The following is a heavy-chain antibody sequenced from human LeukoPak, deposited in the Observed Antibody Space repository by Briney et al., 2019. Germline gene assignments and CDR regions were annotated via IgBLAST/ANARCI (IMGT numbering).Heavy chain of an antibody. V-gene: IGHV4-39*01. D-gene: IGHD3-10*01. J-gene: IGHJ4*02. CDR1: SGSISSSSYY. CDR3: ERHGPSVTRVRGVINSCYFDY. CDR2: IYYSGST. Sequence: PSETLSLTCTVSSGSISSSSYYWGWIRQPPGKGLEWIGSIYYSGSTYYNLSRKSRVTMSVDTSKNQFSPKLSSVTAADTAVYYYERHGPSVTRVRGVINSCYFDYWGQGTLVTVSS.